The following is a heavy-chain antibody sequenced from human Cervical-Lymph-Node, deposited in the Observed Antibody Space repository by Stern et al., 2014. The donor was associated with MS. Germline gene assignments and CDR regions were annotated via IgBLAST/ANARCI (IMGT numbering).Heavy chain of an antibody. CDR1: GFTFSTSA. CDR3: ATLRYCSSTACQGIHSVDV. Sequence: QVQLVQSGGGVVQPGRSLRLSCAASGFTFSTSAMHWVRQSPDKGLEWVAVISLDGSNEYYADSVKGRFTISRDNSENTLYLQMHSLRAEDTAVYYCATLRYCSSTACQGIHSVDVWGQGTTVTVSS. D-gene: IGHD2-2*01. V-gene: IGHV3-30*01. J-gene: IGHJ6*02. CDR2: ISLDGSNE.